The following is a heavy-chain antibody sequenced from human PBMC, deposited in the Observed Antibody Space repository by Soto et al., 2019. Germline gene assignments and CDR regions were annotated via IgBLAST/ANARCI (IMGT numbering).Heavy chain of an antibody. V-gene: IGHV1-18*01. CDR1: GYTFTSYG. J-gene: IGHJ6*02. CDR2: ISAFNGQT. Sequence: GASVKVSCKASGYTFTSYGVSWVRQAPGQGLEWMGWISAFNGQTNYIQKVQGRVTLTTEASTRTAYMELRSLRSDDTAVYYCARGGDYYYGLDVWGQVTTVTVSS. D-gene: IGHD3-16*01. CDR3: ARGGDYYYGLDV.